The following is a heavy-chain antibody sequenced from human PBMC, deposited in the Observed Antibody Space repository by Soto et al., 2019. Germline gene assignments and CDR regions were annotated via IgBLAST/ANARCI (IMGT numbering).Heavy chain of an antibody. CDR1: GGSISSGGYY. J-gene: IGHJ5*02. CDR3: ARTGDCSSTSCYEGYNWFDL. Sequence: LSLTCTVSGGSISSGGYYWSWIRQHPGKGLEWIGYIYYSGSTYYNPSLKSRVTISVDTSKNQFSLKLSSVTAADTAVYYCARTGDCSSTSCYEGYNWFDLWGQGTLVTVSS. V-gene: IGHV4-31*03. CDR2: IYYSGST. D-gene: IGHD2-2*01.